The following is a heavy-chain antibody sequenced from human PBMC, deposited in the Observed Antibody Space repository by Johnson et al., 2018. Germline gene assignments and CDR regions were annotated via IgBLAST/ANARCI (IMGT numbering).Heavy chain of an antibody. Sequence: VQLVQSGGGVVQPGRSLRLSCAASGFTFSSYAMHWVRQAPGKGLEWVSRIKTDGRRTTYADSVKGRFTISSDNAKNTLYLQMNSLRAEDTAVYYCAKGNTMLVVVMIAFDIWGQGTMVTVSS. CDR3: AKGNTMLVVVMIAFDI. CDR1: GFTFSSYA. J-gene: IGHJ3*02. CDR2: IKTDGRRT. V-gene: IGHV3-74*02. D-gene: IGHD3-22*01.